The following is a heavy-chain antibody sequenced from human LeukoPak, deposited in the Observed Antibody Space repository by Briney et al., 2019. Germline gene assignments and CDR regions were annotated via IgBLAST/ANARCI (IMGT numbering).Heavy chain of an antibody. CDR2: IYWDDDK. D-gene: IGHD5-24*01. V-gene: IGHV2-5*02. J-gene: IGHJ4*02. CDR3: AHTPRRWLQLNY. Sequence: WLALIYWDDDKRYSPSLKSRLTITKDTSKNQVVLTMTNMDPVDTATYYCAHTPRRWLQLNYWGQGTLVTVSS.